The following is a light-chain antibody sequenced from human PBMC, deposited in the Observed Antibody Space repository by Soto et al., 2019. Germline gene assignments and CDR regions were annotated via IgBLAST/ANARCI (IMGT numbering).Light chain of an antibody. CDR1: QDINNF. CDR2: DTS. CDR3: QQYENLPPT. J-gene: IGKJ4*01. Sequence: DIRMTQSPSSLSASVGDRITITCQASQDINNFLNWYQQKPGKAPRLLIYDTSNVEGGVPSRCSGTGSGTDFTFTISSLQPEDIATYYCQQYENLPPTFGGGTRVEIK. V-gene: IGKV1-33*01.